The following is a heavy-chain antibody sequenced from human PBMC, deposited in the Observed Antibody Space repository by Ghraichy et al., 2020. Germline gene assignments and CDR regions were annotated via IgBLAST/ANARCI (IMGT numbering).Heavy chain of an antibody. V-gene: IGHV4-59*08. CDR2: IYYSGST. CDR3: ARHVSPAAGSPHFDY. Sequence: SETLSLTCTVSGGSISSYYWSWIRQPPGKGLEWIGYIYYSGSTNYNPSLKSRVTISVDTSKNQFSLKLGSVTAADTAVYYCARHVSPAAGSPHFDYWGQGTLVTVSS. D-gene: IGHD6-13*01. J-gene: IGHJ4*02. CDR1: GGSISSYY.